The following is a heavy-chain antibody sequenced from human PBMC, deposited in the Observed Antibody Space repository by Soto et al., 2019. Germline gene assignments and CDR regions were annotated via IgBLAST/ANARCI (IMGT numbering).Heavy chain of an antibody. CDR2: ISTTTNYI. V-gene: IGHV3-21*06. J-gene: IGHJ4*02. CDR1: VFTFTRYS. CDR3: ARESEDLTSNFDY. Sequence: GASLRLSCAASVFTFTRYSMNWVRQAPGKGLECVSSISTTTNYIYYGASMKGRFTISRDNAKNSLYLEMNSLRAEDTAVYYCARESEDLTSNFDYWGQGTLVTVSS.